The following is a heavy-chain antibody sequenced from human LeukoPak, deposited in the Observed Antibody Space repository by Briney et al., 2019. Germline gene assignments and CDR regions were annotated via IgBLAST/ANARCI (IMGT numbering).Heavy chain of an antibody. J-gene: IGHJ4*02. CDR2: IFPSGGEI. Sequence: GGSLRLSCVASGFIFSNYWMSWVRQVPGKGLEWVSSIFPSGGEIHYADSVGGRFTISRDNSKSTLSLQMNSLRAEDTAIYYCATYRQVLLPFESWGQGTLVTVSS. CDR1: GFIFSNYW. CDR3: ATYRQVLLPFES. D-gene: IGHD2-8*02. V-gene: IGHV3-23*01.